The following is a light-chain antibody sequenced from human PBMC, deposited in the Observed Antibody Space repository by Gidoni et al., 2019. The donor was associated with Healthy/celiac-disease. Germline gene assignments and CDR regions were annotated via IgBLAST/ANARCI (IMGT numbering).Light chain of an antibody. J-gene: IGLJ3*02. V-gene: IGLV1-40*01. Sequence: QSVLTQPPSVSGAPVQRVTIPCTGSSSNIAAGYDVHWYQQLPGTAPKLLIYVNSNRPSGVPDRFSGSKSGTSASLAITGLQAEDEADYYCQSYDSSLSGARVFGGGTKLTVL. CDR2: VNS. CDR3: QSYDSSLSGARV. CDR1: SSNIAAGYD.